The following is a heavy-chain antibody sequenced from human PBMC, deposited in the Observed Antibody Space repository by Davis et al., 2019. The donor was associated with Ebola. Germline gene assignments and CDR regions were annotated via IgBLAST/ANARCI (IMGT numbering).Heavy chain of an antibody. J-gene: IGHJ6*04. Sequence: GESLKISCAASGFTVSSNYMSWVRQAPGKGLEWVSVIYSGGSTYYADSVKGRFTISRHNSKNTLYLQMNSLRAEDTAVYYCARDTYYYGSGSYMYGMDVWGKGTTVTVSS. CDR2: IYSGGST. CDR1: GFTVSSNY. D-gene: IGHD3-10*01. V-gene: IGHV3-53*01. CDR3: ARDTYYYGSGSYMYGMDV.